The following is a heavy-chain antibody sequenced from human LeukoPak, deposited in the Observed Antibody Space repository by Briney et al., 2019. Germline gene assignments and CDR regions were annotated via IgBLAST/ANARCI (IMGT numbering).Heavy chain of an antibody. CDR1: GYTFTSYY. V-gene: IGHV1-46*01. Sequence: GASVTVSCKASGYTFTSYYMHWVRHAPGQGLEWMGLINPSGGSTSYAQKFQGRVTMTRDMSTSTVYMELSSLRSEDTAVYYCARGSHRLYDYVWGTYESKDYWGQGTPVTVSS. CDR3: ARGSHRLYDYVWGTYESKDY. D-gene: IGHD3-16*01. J-gene: IGHJ4*02. CDR2: INPSGGST.